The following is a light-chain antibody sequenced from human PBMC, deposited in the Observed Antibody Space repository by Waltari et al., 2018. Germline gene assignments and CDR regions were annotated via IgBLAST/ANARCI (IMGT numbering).Light chain of an antibody. CDR2: KAC. CDR3: QHCSADCS. CDR1: QSITDR. J-gene: IGKJ4*01. Sequence: DVRLTQSPSIQSAAVGDRVTITCRASQSITDRLAWYQQSPGKDPKPMIYKACTLETGGPARFSGSGSGTEFTLTISGLQPDDFATYYCQHCSADCSFGGGSKVDMK. V-gene: IGKV1-5*03.